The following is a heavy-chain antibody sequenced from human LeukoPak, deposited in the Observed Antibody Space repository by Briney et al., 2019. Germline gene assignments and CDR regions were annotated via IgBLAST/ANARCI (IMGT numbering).Heavy chain of an antibody. CDR3: ARGKGGSYPYYYYYYMDV. CDR1: GYTFTGYY. CDR2: INPNSGGT. J-gene: IGHJ6*03. V-gene: IGHV1-2*02. D-gene: IGHD1-26*01. Sequence: GASVKVSCKASGYTFTGYYMHWVRQAPGQGLEWMGWINPNSGGTNYAQKFQGRVTMTRDTSISTAYMELSRLRSDDTAVYYCARGKGGSYPYYYYYYMDVWGKGTTVTVSS.